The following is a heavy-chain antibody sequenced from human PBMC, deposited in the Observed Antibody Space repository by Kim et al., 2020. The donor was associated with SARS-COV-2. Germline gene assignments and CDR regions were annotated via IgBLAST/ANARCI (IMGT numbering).Heavy chain of an antibody. J-gene: IGHJ4*02. Sequence: KFQGRVTMTEDTSTDTAYMELSSLRSEDTAVYYCATDGRGDSSSWYTLDYWGQGTLVTVSS. CDR3: ATDGRGDSSSWYTLDY. V-gene: IGHV1-24*01. D-gene: IGHD6-13*01.